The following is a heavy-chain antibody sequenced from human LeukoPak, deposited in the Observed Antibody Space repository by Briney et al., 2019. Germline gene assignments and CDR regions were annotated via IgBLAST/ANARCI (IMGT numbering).Heavy chain of an antibody. D-gene: IGHD2-15*01. V-gene: IGHV3-23*01. CDR3: AKRADGCSGVSCYYYYMDV. CDR1: GFTFSNYA. J-gene: IGHJ6*03. Sequence: PGGSLRLSCAASGFTFSNYAMNWVRQAPGKGLERVSTISGVGDSTYYAESVKGRFTMSRDNSKNTVYLQMNSLRVEDTAIYYCAKRADGCSGVSCYYYYMDVWGKGTTVTVPS. CDR2: ISGVGDST.